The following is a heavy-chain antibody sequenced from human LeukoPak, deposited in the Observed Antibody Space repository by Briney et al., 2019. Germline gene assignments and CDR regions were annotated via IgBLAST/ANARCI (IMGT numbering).Heavy chain of an antibody. CDR2: INHSGST. D-gene: IGHD1-26*01. CDR1: GGSFSGYY. J-gene: IGHJ6*03. V-gene: IGHV4-34*01. CDR3: ARVAMGSYPYYYYYYMDV. Sequence: KPSETLSLTCAVYGGSFSGYYWSWIRQPPGKGLEWIGEINHSGSTNYNPSLKSRVTISVDTPKNQFSLKLSSVTAADTAVYYCARVAMGSYPYYYYYYMDVWGKGTTVTVSS.